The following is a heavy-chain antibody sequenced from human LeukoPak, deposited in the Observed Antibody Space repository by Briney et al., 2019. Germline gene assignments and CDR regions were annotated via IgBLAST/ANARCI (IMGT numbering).Heavy chain of an antibody. CDR3: ARGYDSSGYYCFDY. J-gene: IGHJ4*02. V-gene: IGHV4-59*10. D-gene: IGHD3-22*01. CDR1: GGSFSGYY. Sequence: SETLSLTCAVYGGSFSGYYWSWIRQPPGMGLEWIGRIYTSESTNYNPSLKSRVTMSVDTSKNQFSLKLSSVTAADTAVYYCARGYDSSGYYCFDYWGQGILVTVSS. CDR2: IYTSEST.